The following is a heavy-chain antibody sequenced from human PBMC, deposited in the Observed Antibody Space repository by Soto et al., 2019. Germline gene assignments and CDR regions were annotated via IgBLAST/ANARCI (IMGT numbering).Heavy chain of an antibody. CDR1: GFTFSDYT. Sequence: PGGSLRLSYAASGFTFSDYTMNWVSQDPGKGLEWVSSISSSSSYIYYADSVKGRFTISRDNAKNSLYLQMNSLRPEDTAFYFCARDLDTSVDRLYFFDSRGQGSLVTGSS. V-gene: IGHV3-21*01. D-gene: IGHD5-18*01. CDR2: ISSSSSYI. J-gene: IGHJ5*01. CDR3: ARDLDTSVDRLYFFDS.